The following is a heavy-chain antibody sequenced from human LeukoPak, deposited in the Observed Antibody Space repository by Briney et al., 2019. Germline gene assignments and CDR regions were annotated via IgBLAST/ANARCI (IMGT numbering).Heavy chain of an antibody. CDR1: GYTFTSYD. D-gene: IGHD1-26*01. J-gene: IGHJ4*02. CDR3: ARRYSGSYLGENYFDY. CDR2: MNPNSGNT. V-gene: IGHV1-8*01. Sequence: ASLKVSCKASGYTFTSYDINWVRQAPGQGLEWMGWMNPNSGNTGYAQKFQGRVTMTRNTSIRTTYRELSSLRSEDTAVYYCARRYSGSYLGENYFDYWGQGTLVTVSS.